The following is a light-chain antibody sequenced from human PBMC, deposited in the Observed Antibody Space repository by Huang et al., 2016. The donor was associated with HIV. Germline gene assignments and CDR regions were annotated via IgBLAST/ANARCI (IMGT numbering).Light chain of an antibody. CDR2: WST. J-gene: IGKJ1*01. CDR3: LQYYSVPQT. Sequence: DIVMTQSPDSLAVSPGERATINCKSSQTVLYSLNKKNYLAWFQQKPGLPQKLLIYWSTTRESGVPDRFSGSGSGTDFTLTINNLQAEDVAVYFCLQYYSVPQTFGHGTKVEIK. CDR1: QTVLYSLNKKNY. V-gene: IGKV4-1*01.